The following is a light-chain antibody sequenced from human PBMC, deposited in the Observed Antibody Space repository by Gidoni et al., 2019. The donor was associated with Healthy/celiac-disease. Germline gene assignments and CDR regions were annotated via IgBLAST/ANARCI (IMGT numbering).Light chain of an antibody. CDR2: AAS. CDR3: QQSYSTPII. Sequence: DIHITQSPSSLSASVGDRVTITCLASQSISSYLNWYQQKPGKAPKLLIYAASSLQSGVPSSFSGSGSRNDITLTISSLQHEDFANYYCQQSYSTPIIFGPGTKLEIK. V-gene: IGKV1-39*01. J-gene: IGKJ2*01. CDR1: QSISSY.